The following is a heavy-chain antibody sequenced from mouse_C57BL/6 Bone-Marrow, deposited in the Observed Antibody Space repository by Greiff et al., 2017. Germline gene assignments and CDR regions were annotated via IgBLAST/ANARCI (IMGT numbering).Heavy chain of an antibody. D-gene: IGHD2-1*01. CDR3: ARRGYGNPYEMDY. CDR2: IDPANGNT. J-gene: IGHJ4*01. CDR1: GFNIKNSY. Sequence: VQLQQSVAELVRPGASVKLSCTASGFNIKNSYMHWVKQRPEQGLEWIGSIDPANGNTKYAPKFQGKATLTADTSSNTAYLQLSSLTSEDTAICYCARRGYGNPYEMDYWGQGTSVTVSS. V-gene: IGHV14-3*01.